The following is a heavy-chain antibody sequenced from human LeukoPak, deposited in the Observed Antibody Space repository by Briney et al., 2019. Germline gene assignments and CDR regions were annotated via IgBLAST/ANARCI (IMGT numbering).Heavy chain of an antibody. V-gene: IGHV3-30-3*01. CDR3: ARDSYGLDY. J-gene: IGHJ4*02. D-gene: IGHD5-18*01. CDR2: ISYDGSNK. CDR1: GFSFSNYA. Sequence: PGRSLRLSCAASGFSFSNYAMHWVRQAPGKGLEWVAVISYDGSNKYYADSVKGRFTISRDNSKNTLYLQMNSLRGEDTAVYYSARDSYGLDYWGQGTLVTVSS.